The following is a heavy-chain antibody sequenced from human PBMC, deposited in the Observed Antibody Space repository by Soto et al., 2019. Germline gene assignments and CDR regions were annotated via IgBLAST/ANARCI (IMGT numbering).Heavy chain of an antibody. D-gene: IGHD3-22*01. J-gene: IGHJ4*02. Sequence: GASVKVSCKASGYNISSYDIIWVRQAAGQGLEWMGWMDPNRGHSDSVQNFRGRVTITRDTSASTAYMELSSLRSEDTAVYYCARGAYYDSSGYPPDYWGQGTLVTVSS. CDR2: MDPNRGHS. V-gene: IGHV1-8*01. CDR1: GYNISSYD. CDR3: ARGAYYDSSGYPPDY.